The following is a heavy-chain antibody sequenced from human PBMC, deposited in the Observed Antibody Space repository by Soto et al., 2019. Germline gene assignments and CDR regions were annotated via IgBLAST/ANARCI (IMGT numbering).Heavy chain of an antibody. J-gene: IGHJ4*02. CDR2: ISSSSSYI. CDR3: ARDPKDIVVVVAAAREYYFDY. CDR1: GFTFSSYS. D-gene: IGHD2-15*01. V-gene: IGHV3-21*01. Sequence: GGSLRLSCAASGFTFSSYSMNWVRQAPGKGLEWVSSISSSSSYIYYADSVKGRFTISRDNAKNSLYLQMNSLRAEDTAVYYCARDPKDIVVVVAAAREYYFDYWGQGTLVTVSS.